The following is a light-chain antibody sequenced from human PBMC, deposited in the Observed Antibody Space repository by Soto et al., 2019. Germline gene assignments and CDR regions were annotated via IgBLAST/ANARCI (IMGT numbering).Light chain of an antibody. V-gene: IGKV3-15*01. CDR2: DAS. J-gene: IGKJ2*01. CDR1: QSVGSN. CDR3: QQYNNWPQS. Sequence: MTQSPVTLSVSPGERATLSCRASQSVGSNLAWYQQTPGQAPRVLIYDASTRATGVPARFSGSGSGTEFTLTISSLQSEEFAVYYCQQYNNWPQSFGRGTKLEIK.